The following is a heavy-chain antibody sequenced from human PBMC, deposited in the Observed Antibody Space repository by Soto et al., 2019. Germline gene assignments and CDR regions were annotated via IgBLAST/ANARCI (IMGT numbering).Heavy chain of an antibody. J-gene: IGHJ2*01. Sequence: ASETLSLTCSVSGASISSFNWNWVRQPAGKGPEWVGRLNIAGTINYNPSLKSRITMSMDTSKNQISLHLRSVTAADTAIYYCARDRGEYTSSWFWYFSHWGHGTLVTVS. CDR1: GASISSFN. D-gene: IGHD6-13*01. CDR2: LNIAGTI. CDR3: ARDRGEYTSSWFWYFSH. V-gene: IGHV4-4*07.